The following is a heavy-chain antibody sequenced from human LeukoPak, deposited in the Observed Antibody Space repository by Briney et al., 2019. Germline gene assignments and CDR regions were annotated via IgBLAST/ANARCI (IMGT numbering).Heavy chain of an antibody. CDR1: GFTFSDYY. V-gene: IGHV3-11*01. CDR3: ARDEGNLAYSNYGFDY. Sequence: GGSLRLSCPASGFTFSDYYMSWLRQAPGKGLEGVSYISSSGSTIYYADSVKGRFTISRDNAKNSLYLQMNSLRAEDTAVYYCARDEGNLAYSNYGFDYWGQGTLVTVSS. CDR2: ISSSGSTI. D-gene: IGHD4-11*01. J-gene: IGHJ4*02.